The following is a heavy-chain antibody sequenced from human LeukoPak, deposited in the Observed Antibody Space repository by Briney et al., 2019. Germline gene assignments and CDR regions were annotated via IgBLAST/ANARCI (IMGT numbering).Heavy chain of an antibody. CDR3: ARVRGVAVPGTHNWFDP. Sequence: SETLSLTCTVSGYSISSGYYWGWIRQPPGKGLEWIGSIYHSGSTYYNPSLKSRVTISVDTSKNQFSLKLSSVTAADTAVYYCARVRGVAVPGTHNWFDPWGQGTLVTVSS. J-gene: IGHJ5*02. D-gene: IGHD1-1*01. CDR2: IYHSGST. CDR1: GYSISSGYY. V-gene: IGHV4-38-2*02.